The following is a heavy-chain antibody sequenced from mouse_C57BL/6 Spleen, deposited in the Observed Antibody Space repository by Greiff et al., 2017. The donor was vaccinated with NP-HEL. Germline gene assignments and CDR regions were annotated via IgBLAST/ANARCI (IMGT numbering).Heavy chain of an antibody. CDR3: TREIYYCSTPWFAY. Sequence: QVQLKQSGAELVRPGASVTLSCKASGYTFTDYEMHWVKQTPVHGLEWIGAIDPETGGTAYNQKFKGKAILTADTSSRTAYMELRSLTSVDSAVYYCTREIYYCSTPWFAYWGQGTLVTVSA. J-gene: IGHJ3*01. CDR2: IDPETGGT. D-gene: IGHD1-1*01. V-gene: IGHV1-15*01. CDR1: GYTFTDYE.